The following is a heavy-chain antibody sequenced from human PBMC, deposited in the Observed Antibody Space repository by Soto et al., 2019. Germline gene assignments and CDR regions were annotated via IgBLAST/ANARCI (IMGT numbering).Heavy chain of an antibody. V-gene: IGHV3-23*01. CDR2: VNGRGDIT. Sequence: EVQLLESGGGLVQPGGSLRLSCAASEFTFSSYSMIWVRQAPGKGLEWVSGVNGRGDITYYAESVKGRFTISRDNSKNTLYLQMNSLRAEDTAVFYCARGHFGVTMDVWGQGTTVTVSS. D-gene: IGHD3-3*01. CDR1: EFTFSSYS. J-gene: IGHJ6*02. CDR3: ARGHFGVTMDV.